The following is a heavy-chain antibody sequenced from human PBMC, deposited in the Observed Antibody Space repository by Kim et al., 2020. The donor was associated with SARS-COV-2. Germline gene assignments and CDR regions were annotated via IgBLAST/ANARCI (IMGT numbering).Heavy chain of an antibody. J-gene: IGHJ6*03. V-gene: IGHV1-46*01. CDR2: INPSGGST. CDR1: GYTFTSYY. CDR3: AREAPAQSLWFGESYYYYYMDV. Sequence: ASVKVSCKASGYTFTSYYMHWVRQAPGQGLEWMGIINPSGGSTSYAQKFQGRVTMTRDTSTSTVYMELSSLRSEDTAVYYCAREAPAQSLWFGESYYYYYMDVWGKGTTVTVSS. D-gene: IGHD3-10*01.